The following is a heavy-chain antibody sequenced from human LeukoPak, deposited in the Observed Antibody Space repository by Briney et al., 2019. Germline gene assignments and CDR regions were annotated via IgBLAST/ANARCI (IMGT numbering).Heavy chain of an antibody. CDR2: INTQGTYT. CDR1: GITFSSYW. Sequence: GGSLRLSCAVSGITFSSYWRHWGRRAPGRGLLWGSRINTQGTYTNYADSVKGRFTISRDNAKNTLYLQMSSLRADYTAVYYCFIDLADYNPLWGEGTLVSLPS. V-gene: IGHV3-74*01. D-gene: IGHD4-4*01. J-gene: IGHJ4*02. CDR3: FIDLADYNPL.